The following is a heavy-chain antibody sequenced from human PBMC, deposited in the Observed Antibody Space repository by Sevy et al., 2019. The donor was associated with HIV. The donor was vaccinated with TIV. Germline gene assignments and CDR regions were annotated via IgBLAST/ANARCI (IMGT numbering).Heavy chain of an antibody. J-gene: IGHJ3*02. CDR1: GFTVSDNY. CDR2: IYSDGST. CDR3: ANHASDYDSSGYLERDAFDI. V-gene: IGHV3-53*01. Sequence: GGSLRLSCAASGFTVSDNYMSWVRQAPGKGLEWVSVIYSDGSTYYADSLKGRFTNSRDNSKNTLYLQMNSLGAEDTAMYYCANHASDYDSSGYLERDAFDIWGQGTMVTVSS. D-gene: IGHD3-22*01.